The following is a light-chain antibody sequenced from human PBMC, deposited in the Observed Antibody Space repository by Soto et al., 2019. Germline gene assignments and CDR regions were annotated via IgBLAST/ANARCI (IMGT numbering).Light chain of an antibody. J-gene: IGKJ1*01. Sequence: EIVLTQSPATLSLSPGERATLSCRASQSVSSYFACYQQKSGQAPRLLIYDASNRSTVIPARFSVRGSGTDFTLTISTLKTDHFTVYYCQHRGYWPLTFGKRNKVEIK. V-gene: IGKV3-11*01. CDR1: QSVSSY. CDR2: DAS. CDR3: QHRGYWPLT.